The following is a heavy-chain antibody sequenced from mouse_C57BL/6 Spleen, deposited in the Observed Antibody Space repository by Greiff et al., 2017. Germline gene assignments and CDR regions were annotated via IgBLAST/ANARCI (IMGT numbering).Heavy chain of an antibody. J-gene: IGHJ3*01. CDR1: GYSFTGYY. CDR2: INPSTGGT. CDR3: FIYYGNYGFAY. D-gene: IGHD2-1*01. V-gene: IGHV1-43*01. Sequence: VQLKQSGPELVKPGASVKISCKASGYSFTGYYMHWVKQSSEKSLEWIGEINPSTGGTSYNQKFKGKATLTVDKSSSTAYMQLKSLTSEDSAVYYCFIYYGNYGFAYWGQGTLVTVSA.